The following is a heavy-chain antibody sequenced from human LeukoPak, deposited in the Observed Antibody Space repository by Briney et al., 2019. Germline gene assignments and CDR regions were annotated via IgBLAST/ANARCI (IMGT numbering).Heavy chain of an antibody. CDR3: ARNLSSSSAY. CDR2: ISPNSDGT. CDR1: GYSFINYY. Sequence: ASVKVSCKASGYSFINYYMHWVRQAPGQGLEWMGWISPNSDGTNYAHKFQGRVTMTKDTSINTAYMELSGLRSDDTAVYFCARNLSSSSAYWGQGTLVTVSS. J-gene: IGHJ4*02. V-gene: IGHV1-2*07. D-gene: IGHD6-6*01.